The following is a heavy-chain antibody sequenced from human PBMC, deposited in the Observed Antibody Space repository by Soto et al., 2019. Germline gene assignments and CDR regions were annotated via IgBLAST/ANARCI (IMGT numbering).Heavy chain of an antibody. CDR2: IASSDNYI. J-gene: IGHJ4*02. D-gene: IGHD6-6*01. V-gene: IGHV3-21*01. Sequence: EVQLVESGGGLVKPGGSLRLSCAASGFTFSLYTMNWVRQAPGKGLEWVSSIASSDNYIYYADSVKGRFTISRDNAKNSLYLQMNSLRAEDTAVYYCARRGWGSSSFFDYWGQGTLVTVSS. CDR1: GFTFSLYT. CDR3: ARRGWGSSSFFDY.